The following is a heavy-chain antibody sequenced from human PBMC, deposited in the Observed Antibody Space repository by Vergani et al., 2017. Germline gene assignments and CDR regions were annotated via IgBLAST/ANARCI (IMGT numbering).Heavy chain of an antibody. Sequence: QVQLVQSGAEVKKPGSSVKVSCKASGGTFSSYAISWVRQAPGQGLEWRGRINPIFGTANYAQKFQGRVTITADKSTSTAYMELGSLRSEDTAVYYCAVGVSGDYYYMDVWGKGTTVTVSS. J-gene: IGHJ6*03. CDR1: GGTFSSYA. D-gene: IGHD3-10*01. CDR2: INPIFGTA. CDR3: AVGVSGDYYYMDV. V-gene: IGHV1-69*14.